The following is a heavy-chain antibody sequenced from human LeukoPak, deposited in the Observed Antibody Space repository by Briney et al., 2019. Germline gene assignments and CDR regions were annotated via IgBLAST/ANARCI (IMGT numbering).Heavy chain of an antibody. D-gene: IGHD1-26*01. V-gene: IGHV4-59*01. J-gene: IGHJ6*02. CDR2: IYYSGST. CDR3: ARDKWELLYGMDV. CDR1: GGSISSYY. Sequence: PSETLSLTCTVSGGSISSYYWSWIRQPPGKGLEWIWYIYYSGSTNYNPSLKSRVTISVDTSKNQFSLKLSSVTAADTAVYHCARDKWELLYGMDVWGQGTTVTVSS.